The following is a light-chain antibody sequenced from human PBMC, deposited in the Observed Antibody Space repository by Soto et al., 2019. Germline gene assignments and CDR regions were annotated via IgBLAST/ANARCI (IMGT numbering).Light chain of an antibody. CDR1: SSNIGAGYD. CDR3: QSYDSSLSVFYV. CDR2: GNS. J-gene: IGLJ1*01. V-gene: IGLV1-40*01. Sequence: QSVLTQPPSVSGDPGQRVTISCTGSSSNIGAGYDVHWYQQLPGTAPKLLIYGNSNRPSGVPDRFSGSKSGTSASLAITGLQAEDEADYYCQSYDSSLSVFYVFGTGTKLTVL.